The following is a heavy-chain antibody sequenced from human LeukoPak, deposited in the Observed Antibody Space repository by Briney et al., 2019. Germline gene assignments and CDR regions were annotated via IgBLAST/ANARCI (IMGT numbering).Heavy chain of an antibody. V-gene: IGHV1-2*06. CDR1: GYTFIGYY. CDR2: INPNSGGT. CDR3: ARDVAGGDY. D-gene: IGHD6-19*01. J-gene: IGHJ4*02. Sequence: ASVKVSCKASGYTFIGYYIHWVRQAPGQGLERMGRINPNSGGTNYTQNFQGRVTMTRDTSISTAYMELSRLRSDDTAVYYCARDVAGGDYWGQGTLVTVSS.